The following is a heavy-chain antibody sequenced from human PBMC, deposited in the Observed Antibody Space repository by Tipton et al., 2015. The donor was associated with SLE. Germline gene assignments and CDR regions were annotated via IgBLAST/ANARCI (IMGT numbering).Heavy chain of an antibody. CDR3: AREFLNPVTTVHYYFDL. CDR1: GGSISSYS. Sequence: TLSLTCTVSGGSISSYSWSWIRQPAGGGLEWIGRIYTNENTNYNPSLKSRVTMSVDTSKNHFSLKLISVTAADTAVYHCAREFLNPVTTVHYYFDLWGRGTLVTVSS. D-gene: IGHD4-11*01. J-gene: IGHJ2*01. CDR2: IYTNENT. V-gene: IGHV4-4*07.